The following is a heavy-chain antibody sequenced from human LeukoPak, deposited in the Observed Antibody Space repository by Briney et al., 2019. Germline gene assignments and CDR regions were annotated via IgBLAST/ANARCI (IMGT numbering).Heavy chain of an antibody. D-gene: IGHD4-11*01. V-gene: IGHV3-23*01. CDR2: ISGSGGST. J-gene: IGHJ4*02. Sequence: GGSLRLSCAASGFTFSSYAMSWVRQAPGKGLEWVSAISGSGGSTYYADSVKGRFTISRDNSKNTLYLQMNSLGAEDTAVYYCAKDYSNYNYFDYWGQGTLVTVSS. CDR3: AKDYSNYNYFDY. CDR1: GFTFSSYA.